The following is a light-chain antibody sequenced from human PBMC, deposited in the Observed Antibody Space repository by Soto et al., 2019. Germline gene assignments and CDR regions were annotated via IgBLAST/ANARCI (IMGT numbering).Light chain of an antibody. V-gene: IGLV2-23*01. J-gene: IGLJ1*01. CDR2: EDT. Sequence: ALTQPASVSGSPGQSITISCTGTSSDVGNYNLVSWYQQHPGKAPKLIIYEDTKRPSGVSNRFSGSKSGITASLTISGLQAEDEADYYCCSYADSSTYVFGTGTKVTVL. CDR1: SSDVGNYNL. CDR3: CSYADSSTYV.